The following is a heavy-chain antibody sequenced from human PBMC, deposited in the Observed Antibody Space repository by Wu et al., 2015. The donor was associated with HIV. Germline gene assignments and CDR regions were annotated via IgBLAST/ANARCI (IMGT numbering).Heavy chain of an antibody. CDR3: ARDQLDPVAGTVGWFDP. D-gene: IGHD6-19*01. J-gene: IGHJ5*02. CDR1: GGTFSSYA. Sequence: QVQLVQSGAEVKKPGSSVKVSCKASGGTFSSYAISWVRQAPGQGLEWMGGIIPIFGTANYAQKFQGRVTITADESTSTAYMELSSLRSEDTAVYYCARDQLDPVAGTVGWFDPVGAREPWSPSPQ. CDR2: IIPIFGTA. V-gene: IGHV1-69*12.